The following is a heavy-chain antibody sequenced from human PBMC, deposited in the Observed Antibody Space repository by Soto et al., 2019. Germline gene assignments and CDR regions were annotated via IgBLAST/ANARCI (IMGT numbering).Heavy chain of an antibody. CDR3: ARAHIIPSYCSSTSCYTRDPNWFDP. V-gene: IGHV3-7*01. CDR2: IKQDGSEK. Sequence: PGGSLRLSCAASGFTFSSYWMSWVRQAPGKGLEWVANIKQDGSEKYYVDSVKGRFTISRDNAKNSLYLQMNSLRAEDTAVYYCARAHIIPSYCSSTSCYTRDPNWFDPWGQGTLVTVSS. J-gene: IGHJ5*02. CDR1: GFTFSSYW. D-gene: IGHD2-2*02.